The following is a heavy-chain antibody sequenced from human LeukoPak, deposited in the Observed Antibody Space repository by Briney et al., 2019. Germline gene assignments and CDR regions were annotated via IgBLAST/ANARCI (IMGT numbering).Heavy chain of an antibody. J-gene: IGHJ4*02. CDR1: GGSISSSSYY. CDR3: ARHGIAAAGPPDY. V-gene: IGHV4-39*01. Sequence: PSETLSLTCTVSGGSISSSSYYWGWIRQPPRKGLEWIGSIYYSGRTYYNPSLKSRVTISVDTSKNQFSLKLSSVTAADTAVYYCARHGIAAAGPPDYWGQGTLVTVSS. CDR2: IYYSGRT. D-gene: IGHD6-13*01.